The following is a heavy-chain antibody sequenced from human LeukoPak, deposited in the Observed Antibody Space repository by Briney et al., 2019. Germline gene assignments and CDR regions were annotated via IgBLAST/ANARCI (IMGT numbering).Heavy chain of an antibody. CDR3: ARSGARYGSSWYGA. CDR1: GFTFDDYA. Sequence: SGGSLRLSCAASGFTFDDYAMHWVRQAPGKGLEWVSGISWNSGSIGYADSVKGRFTISRDNAKNSLYLQMNSLRAEDTALYYCARSGARYGSSWYGAWGQGTTVTVSS. J-gene: IGHJ6*02. V-gene: IGHV3-9*01. D-gene: IGHD6-13*01. CDR2: ISWNSGSI.